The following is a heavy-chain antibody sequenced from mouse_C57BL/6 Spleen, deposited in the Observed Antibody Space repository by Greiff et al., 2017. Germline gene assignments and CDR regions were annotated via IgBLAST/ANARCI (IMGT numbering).Heavy chain of an antibody. D-gene: IGHD2-4*01. CDR1: GYAFSSYW. CDR3: ARPGDYDVDYAMDY. Sequence: QVQLQQSGAELVKPGASVKISCKASGYAFSSYWMNWVKQRPGKGLEGIGQIYPGDGDTNYNGKFKGKATLTADKSSSTAYMQLSSLTSEDSAVYFCARPGDYDVDYAMDYWGQGTSVTGSS. J-gene: IGHJ4*01. V-gene: IGHV1-80*01. CDR2: IYPGDGDT.